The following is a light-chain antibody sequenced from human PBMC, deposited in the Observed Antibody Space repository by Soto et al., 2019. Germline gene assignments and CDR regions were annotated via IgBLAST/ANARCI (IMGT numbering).Light chain of an antibody. CDR2: LGS. J-gene: IGKJ2*01. Sequence: DIVMTQSPLSLPVTPGDPASISCRSSQSLLHSNGYNYLDWYLQKPGQSPQLLIYLGSNRASGVHDRFSGSGTGTDFTLNISRGEAEDVGVYYCMQALQTPYTFGQGTKLEIK. V-gene: IGKV2-28*01. CDR3: MQALQTPYT. CDR1: QSLLHSNGYNY.